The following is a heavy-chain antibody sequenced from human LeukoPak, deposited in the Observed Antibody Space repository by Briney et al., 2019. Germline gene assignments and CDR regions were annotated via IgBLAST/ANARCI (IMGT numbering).Heavy chain of an antibody. Sequence: GGSLRLSCAASGFTFSNYAMTWVRQPPGKGLEWVSAISTSGGSTNYADSVKGRLAISRDNSKNTLYLQMNSLRAEDTPVYYCAIPGYGDRYYFDYWGEGTLVTVSS. J-gene: IGHJ4*02. CDR2: ISTSGGST. V-gene: IGHV3-23*01. CDR3: AIPGYGDRYYFDY. CDR1: GFTFSNYA. D-gene: IGHD4-17*01.